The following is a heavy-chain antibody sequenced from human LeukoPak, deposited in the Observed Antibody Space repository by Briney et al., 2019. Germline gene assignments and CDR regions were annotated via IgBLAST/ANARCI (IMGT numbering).Heavy chain of an antibody. D-gene: IGHD3-22*01. CDR3: ARWTYYYDSSGYYFDY. J-gene: IGHJ4*02. CDR1: GFTFSDYY. Sequence: GGSLRLYCAASGFTFSDYYMSWIRQAPGQGLEWVSYISSSGSTIYYADSVKGRFTISRDNAKNSLDLQMNSLRAEDTAVYYCARWTYYYDSSGYYFDYWGQGTLVTVSS. CDR2: ISSSGSTI. V-gene: IGHV3-11*04.